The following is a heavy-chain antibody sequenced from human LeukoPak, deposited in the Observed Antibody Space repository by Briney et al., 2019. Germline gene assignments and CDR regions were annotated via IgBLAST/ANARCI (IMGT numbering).Heavy chain of an antibody. J-gene: IGHJ2*01. V-gene: IGHV1-2*02. CDR3: ARNDYSNYVGYWYLDL. Sequence: ASVTVSFTASGYTFTYYYMHWIRQAPGQGLEWMGWINPNSGGTNYAQKFQGRVTMTRDTSISTAYMELSRLRSDDTAVYYCARNDYSNYVGYWYLDLWGRGTLVTVSS. CDR1: GYTFTYYY. CDR2: INPNSGGT. D-gene: IGHD4-11*01.